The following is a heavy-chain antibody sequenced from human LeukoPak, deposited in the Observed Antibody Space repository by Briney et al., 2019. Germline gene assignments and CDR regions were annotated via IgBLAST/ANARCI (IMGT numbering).Heavy chain of an antibody. Sequence: PGGSLRLSCTVSAFTFGDYAMSWFRQAPGKGLEWVGFIRSKAYGGTTEYAASVKGRFTISRDDSKSIAYLQMNSLKTEDTAVYYCTRSRGYGRFFNWFDPWGQGTLVTVSS. J-gene: IGHJ5*02. D-gene: IGHD3-3*01. CDR2: IRSKAYGGTT. CDR1: AFTFGDYA. CDR3: TRSRGYGRFFNWFDP. V-gene: IGHV3-49*03.